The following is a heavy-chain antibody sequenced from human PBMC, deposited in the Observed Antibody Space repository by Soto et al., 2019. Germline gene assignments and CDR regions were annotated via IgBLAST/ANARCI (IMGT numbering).Heavy chain of an antibody. CDR1: GGTFSSYT. CDR3: ARGADSGSYHHWFDP. D-gene: IGHD1-26*01. J-gene: IGHJ5*02. V-gene: IGHV1-69*01. Sequence: QVQLVQSGAEVKKPGSSVKVSCKASGGTFSSYTISWVRQAPGQGLEWMGGIIPIVGTANYAQKFQGRVTITADESTSTAYMELSSLRSEDTAVYYCARGADSGSYHHWFDPWGQGTLVTVSS. CDR2: IIPIVGTA.